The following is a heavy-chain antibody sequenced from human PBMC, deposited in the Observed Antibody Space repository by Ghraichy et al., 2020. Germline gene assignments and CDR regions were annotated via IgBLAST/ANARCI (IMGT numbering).Heavy chain of an antibody. V-gene: IGHV1-2*02. J-gene: IGHJ6*02. CDR2: INPNSGGT. Sequence: ASVKVSCKASGYTFTGYYMHWVRQAPGQGLEWMGWINPNSGGTNYAQKFQGRVTMTRDTSISTAYMELSRLRSDDTAVYYCAMLATRVATINYYYYGMDVWGQGTTVTVSS. CDR1: GYTFTGYY. CDR3: AMLATRVATINYYYYGMDV. D-gene: IGHD5-12*01.